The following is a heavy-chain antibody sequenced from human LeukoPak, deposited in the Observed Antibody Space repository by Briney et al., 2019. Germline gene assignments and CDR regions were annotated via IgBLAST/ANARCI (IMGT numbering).Heavy chain of an antibody. V-gene: IGHV1-2*02. CDR3: ARTYDSSGYYWYYFDY. D-gene: IGHD3-22*01. CDR2: INPNSGGT. J-gene: IGHJ4*02. Sequence: ASVKVSCKASGYTFTGYYMHWVRQAPGQGLEWMGWINPNSGGTNYAQKFQGRVTMTRDTSISTAYMELGRLRSDDTAVYYCARTYDSSGYYWYYFDYWGQGTLVTVSS. CDR1: GYTFTGYY.